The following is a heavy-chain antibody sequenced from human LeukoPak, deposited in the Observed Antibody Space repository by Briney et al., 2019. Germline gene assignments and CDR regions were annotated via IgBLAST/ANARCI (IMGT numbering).Heavy chain of an antibody. J-gene: IGHJ4*02. CDR2: ISAYNGNT. V-gene: IGHV1-18*01. CDR1: GYTFTSYD. D-gene: IGHD5-18*01. Sequence: GASVKVSCKASGYTFTSYDISWVRQAPGQGLEWMGWISAYNGNTNYAQKLQGRVTVTTDTSSGTAYMELRSLRPDDTAVYYCVRGGYRYGYDYWGQGTLVTVSS. CDR3: VRGGYRYGYDY.